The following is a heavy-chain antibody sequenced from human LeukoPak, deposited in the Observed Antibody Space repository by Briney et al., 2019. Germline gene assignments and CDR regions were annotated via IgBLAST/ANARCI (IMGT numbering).Heavy chain of an antibody. Sequence: GGSLRLSCAASGFTFSNVYMSWVRQAPGKGLEWVSAISSSGGSTNYADSVKGRFTISRDNSKNTLYLQMNSLRAEDTAVYYCAKRSCSGGSCNFDYWGQGTLVTVSS. CDR2: ISSSGGST. V-gene: IGHV3-23*01. J-gene: IGHJ4*02. D-gene: IGHD2-15*01. CDR3: AKRSCSGGSCNFDY. CDR1: GFTFSNVY.